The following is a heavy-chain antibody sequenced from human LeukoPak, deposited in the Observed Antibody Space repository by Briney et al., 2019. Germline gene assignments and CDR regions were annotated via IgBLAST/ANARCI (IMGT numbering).Heavy chain of an antibody. D-gene: IGHD6-19*01. V-gene: IGHV1-24*01. Sequence: GASVKVSCKVSGYTLTELSMHWVRQAPGKGLEWMGGFDPEDGETIYAQKFQGRVTMTEDTSTDTAYMELSSLRSEDTAVYYCARDSAPWRVAGPSHGGNDYWGQGTLVTVSS. CDR1: GYTLTELS. CDR2: FDPEDGET. CDR3: ARDSAPWRVAGPSHGGNDY. J-gene: IGHJ4*02.